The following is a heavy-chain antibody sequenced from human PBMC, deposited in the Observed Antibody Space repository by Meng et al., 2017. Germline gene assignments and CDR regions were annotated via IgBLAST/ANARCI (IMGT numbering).Heavy chain of an antibody. J-gene: IGHJ4*02. CDR1: RFTFSGSA. Sequence: GESLKISCAASRFTFSGSAMHWVRQASGKGLEWVGRIRSKANSYATEYAASVKGRFTISRDDSKNTAYLQMNSLKTEDTAVYYCLILRWFGAAMNDYWGQGTLVTVSS. V-gene: IGHV3-73*01. CDR3: LILRWFGAAMNDY. CDR2: IRSKANSYAT. D-gene: IGHD3-10*01.